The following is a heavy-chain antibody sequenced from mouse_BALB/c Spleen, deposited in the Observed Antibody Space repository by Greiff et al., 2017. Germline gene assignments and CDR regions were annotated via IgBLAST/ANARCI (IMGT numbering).Heavy chain of an antibody. Sequence: EVKVEESGGGLVQPGGSMKLSCVASGFTFSNYWMNWVRQSPEKGLEWVAEIRLKSNNYATHYAESVKGRFTISRDDSKSSVYLQMNNLRAEDTGIYYCTRDYYGSSPFDDWGQGTTLTVSS. CDR2: IRLKSNNYAT. CDR3: TRDYYGSSPFDD. D-gene: IGHD1-1*01. J-gene: IGHJ2*01. CDR1: GFTFSNYW. V-gene: IGHV6-6*02.